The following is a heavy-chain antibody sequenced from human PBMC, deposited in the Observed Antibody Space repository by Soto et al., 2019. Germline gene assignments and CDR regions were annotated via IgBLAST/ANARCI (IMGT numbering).Heavy chain of an antibody. CDR3: ARHLGVAATQGWFDP. CDR2: IDPSDSYT. D-gene: IGHD2-15*01. V-gene: IGHV5-10-1*01. Sequence: KVSCKASGGTFSSYTISWVRQMPGKGLEWMGRIDPSDSYTNYSPSFQGHVTISADKSISTAYLQWSSLKASDTAMYYCARHLGVAATQGWFDPWGQGTLVTVSS. J-gene: IGHJ5*02. CDR1: GGTFSSYT.